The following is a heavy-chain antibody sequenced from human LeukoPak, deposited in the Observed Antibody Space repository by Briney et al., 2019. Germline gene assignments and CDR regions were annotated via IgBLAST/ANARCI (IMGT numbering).Heavy chain of an antibody. V-gene: IGHV3-23*01. D-gene: IGHD4-17*01. CDR3: AKRLNGDSGPFDY. Sequence: GGSLRLSCAASGFTFSNYAMSWVRQAPGKGLEWVSGISGSGGNTYYADSVKGRFTISRDNSKNTLYLHMNSLRAEDTAVYYCAKRLNGDSGPFDYWGQGTLVTVSS. CDR2: ISGSGGNT. J-gene: IGHJ4*02. CDR1: GFTFSNYA.